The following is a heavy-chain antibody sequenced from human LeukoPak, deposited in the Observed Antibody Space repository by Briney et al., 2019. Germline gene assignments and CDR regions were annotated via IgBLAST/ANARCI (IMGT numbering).Heavy chain of an antibody. Sequence: PGGSLRLSCAASGFTFSSYWMSWVRQAPGKGLEWVANIKQDGSEKYYVDSVKGRFTISRDNAKNSLYLQMNSLRAEDTAVYYCAKPDSNNDFWSGYFIHAFDIWGQGTMVTASS. CDR3: AKPDSNNDFWSGYFIHAFDI. J-gene: IGHJ3*02. CDR2: IKQDGSEK. D-gene: IGHD3-3*01. CDR1: GFTFSSYW. V-gene: IGHV3-7*01.